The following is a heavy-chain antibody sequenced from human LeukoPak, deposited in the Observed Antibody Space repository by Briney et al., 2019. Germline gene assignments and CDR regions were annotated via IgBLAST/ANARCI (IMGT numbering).Heavy chain of an antibody. CDR3: ARAIAVEGYYYYYLDV. Sequence: GASVKVSCKASGGTFSSYTITWVRQAPGQGLEWMGGFIPVFGTANYAPKFQGRVTITTDDSTSTAYMELSSLRSEDTAVYFCARAIAVEGYYYYYLDVWGIGTTVTVSS. J-gene: IGHJ6*03. CDR1: GGTFSSYT. D-gene: IGHD2-21*01. CDR2: FIPVFGTA. V-gene: IGHV1-69*05.